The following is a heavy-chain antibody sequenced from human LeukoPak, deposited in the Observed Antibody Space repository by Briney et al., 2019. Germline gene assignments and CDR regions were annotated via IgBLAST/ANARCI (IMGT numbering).Heavy chain of an antibody. CDR3: AKDEDYGDRGDY. J-gene: IGHJ4*02. CDR1: GFTFSSYG. CDR2: IRYDGSNK. D-gene: IGHD4-17*01. Sequence: AGGSLRLSCAASGFTFSSYGMHWVRQAPGKGLEWVAFIRYDGSNKYYADSVKGRFTISRDNSKNTLYLQMNSLKAEDTAVYYCAKDEDYGDRGDYWGQGTLVTVSS. V-gene: IGHV3-30*02.